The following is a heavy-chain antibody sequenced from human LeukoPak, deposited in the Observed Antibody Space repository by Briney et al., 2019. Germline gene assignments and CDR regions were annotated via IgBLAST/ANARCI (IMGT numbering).Heavy chain of an antibody. Sequence: PGGSMTLAREAYELTLSDYWISWVRQAPGKGPGWVANKKEDGSEKQYVDSVKGRFTVSRDNAKNSLFLQMNSLRLEDTAVYYCATYKNWVAGDVWGQGTTVSVSS. D-gene: IGHD7-27*01. CDR2: KKEDGSEK. CDR3: ATYKNWVAGDV. J-gene: IGHJ6*02. V-gene: IGHV3-7*01. CDR1: ELTLSDYW.